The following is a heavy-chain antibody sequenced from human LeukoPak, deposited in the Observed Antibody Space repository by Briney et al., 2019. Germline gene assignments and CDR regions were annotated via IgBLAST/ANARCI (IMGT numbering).Heavy chain of an antibody. D-gene: IGHD7-27*01. V-gene: IGHV4-34*01. CDR2: INHSGST. J-gene: IGHJ4*02. Sequence: SETLSLTCAVYGGSFSGYYWSWIRQPPGKGLEWIGEINHSGSTNYNPSLKSRVTISVDTSKNQVSLQSTSVTPEDTAVYYCSRELAWGPADYWAQGTLVTVSS. CDR1: GGSFSGYY. CDR3: SRELAWGPADY.